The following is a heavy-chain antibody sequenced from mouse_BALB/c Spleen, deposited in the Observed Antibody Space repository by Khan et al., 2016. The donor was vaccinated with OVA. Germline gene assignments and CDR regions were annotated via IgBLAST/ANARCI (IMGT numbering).Heavy chain of an antibody. J-gene: IGHJ3*01. Sequence: EVELVESGGDVVKPGGSLKLSCAASGFTFSTYGMSWVRQTPDKRLEWVATISTGGHYTYYPDTVKGRFTISRDNAKNTLFLQMSSLKYADTSMFYCARLAYYYDSEGFAYWGQGTLVTVSA. CDR3: ARLAYYYDSEGFAY. V-gene: IGHV5-6*01. CDR2: ISTGGHYT. CDR1: GFTFSTYG. D-gene: IGHD1-1*01.